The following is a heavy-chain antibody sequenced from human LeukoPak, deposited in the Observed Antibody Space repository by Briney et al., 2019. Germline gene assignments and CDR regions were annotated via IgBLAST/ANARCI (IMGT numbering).Heavy chain of an antibody. J-gene: IGHJ4*02. V-gene: IGHV3-21*01. Sequence: GGSLRLSCAASGFIFSTYNMNWVRQAPGQGLEWVSSISSSSSYTNYADSVKGRFTISRDNAKNSLYLQMNSLRAEDTAVYYCARDGIGGSTENWGQGTLVTVSS. CDR1: GFIFSTYN. CDR3: ARDGIGGSTEN. CDR2: ISSSSSYT. D-gene: IGHD2-15*01.